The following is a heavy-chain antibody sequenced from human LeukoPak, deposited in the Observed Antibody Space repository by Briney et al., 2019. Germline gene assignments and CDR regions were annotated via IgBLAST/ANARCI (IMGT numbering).Heavy chain of an antibody. D-gene: IGHD3-16*01. V-gene: IGHV3-30*02. CDR3: AKDYEKGAFDI. CDR1: GFTFSSYG. CDR2: IWYDGSNK. Sequence: QPGGSLRLSCAASGFTFSSYGMHWVRQAPGKGLEWVAVIWYDGSNKYYADSVKGRFTISRDNSKNTLYLQMNSLRAEDTAVYYCAKDYEKGAFDIWGQGTMVTVSS. J-gene: IGHJ3*02.